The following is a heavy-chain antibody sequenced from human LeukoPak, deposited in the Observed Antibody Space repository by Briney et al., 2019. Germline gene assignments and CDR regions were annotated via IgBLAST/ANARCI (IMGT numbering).Heavy chain of an antibody. CDR1: GFTFSDYY. V-gene: IGHV3-11*01. D-gene: IGHD3-22*01. J-gene: IGHJ4*02. Sequence: GWSLRLSCAASGFTFSDYYMSWIRQPAGKGLEWVSYISSSGTTIYYAVSVKGRFTMYRYNAKNSLYLQMNSLRDEDTAVYYCARDSYYGSSGWDYWAQGTLVTVSS. CDR3: ARDSYYGSSGWDY. CDR2: ISSSGTTI.